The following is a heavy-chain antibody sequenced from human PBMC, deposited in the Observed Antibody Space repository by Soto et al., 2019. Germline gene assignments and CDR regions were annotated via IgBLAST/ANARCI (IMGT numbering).Heavy chain of an antibody. D-gene: IGHD3-22*01. CDR2: ISYDGSNK. Sequence: GGSLRLSCAASGFTFSSYAMHWVRQAPGKGLEWVAVISYDGSNKYYADSVKGRFTISRDNSKNTLYLQMNSLRAEDTAVYYCAREGGYYYDSSGYYYFDYWGQGTLVTVSS. CDR1: GFTFSSYA. V-gene: IGHV3-30-3*01. J-gene: IGHJ4*02. CDR3: AREGGYYYDSSGYYYFDY.